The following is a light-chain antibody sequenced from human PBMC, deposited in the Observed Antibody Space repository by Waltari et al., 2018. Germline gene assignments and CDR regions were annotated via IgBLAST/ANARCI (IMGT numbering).Light chain of an antibody. V-gene: IGKV1-33*01. J-gene: IGKJ2*01. CDR1: GDINN. Sequence: DIQMTQSPSPLSASVGDRGTISCQASGDINNLNWYQQKPGKAPKLLIYDASNLEIGVPSRFSGRGSGTHFTFTISSLQPEDVATYYCQQYDDFPPYTFGQGTKVEIK. CDR2: DAS. CDR3: QQYDDFPPYT.